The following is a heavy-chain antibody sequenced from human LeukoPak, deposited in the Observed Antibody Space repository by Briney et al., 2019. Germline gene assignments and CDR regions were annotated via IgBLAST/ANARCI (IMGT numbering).Heavy chain of an antibody. D-gene: IGHD3-3*01. V-gene: IGHV4-39*07. CDR2: IFYSGST. J-gene: IGHJ4*02. CDR3: ARVFRFSHFDY. Sequence: PSETLSLTCTVSGDSINSSNSYWGWVRQPPGKALEWIATIFYSGSTFYNPSLKSRVTVSLDTSKTQFSLRLRSVTAADTAVYYCARVFRFSHFDYWGQGTLVTFSS. CDR1: GDSINSSNSY.